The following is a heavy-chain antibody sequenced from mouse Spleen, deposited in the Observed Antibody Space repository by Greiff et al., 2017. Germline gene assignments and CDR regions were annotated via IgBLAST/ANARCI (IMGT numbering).Heavy chain of an antibody. CDR3: ARQTDYFDY. CDR2: IDPSNRET. Sequence: QVQLQQPGAELVKPGASVKVSCKASGYTFTSYWMHWVKQRPGQGLEWIGMIDPSNRETRLNQKFKDKATLNVHKSSNTAYIQLNSLTSEDSAVYYCARQTDYFDYWGQGTTLTVSS. CDR1: GYTFTSYW. V-gene: IGHV1-74*01. D-gene: IGHD4-1*01. J-gene: IGHJ2*01.